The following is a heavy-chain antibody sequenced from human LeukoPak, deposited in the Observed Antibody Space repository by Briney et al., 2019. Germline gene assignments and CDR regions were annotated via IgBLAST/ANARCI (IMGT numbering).Heavy chain of an antibody. CDR3: ARDFGVTIFGVVSDYYYGMDV. Sequence: GGSLRLSCAASGFTFSSYSMNWVRQAPGKGLEWVSSISSSSSYIYYADSVKGRFTISRDNAKNSLYLQMNSLRAEDTAVYYCARDFGVTIFGVVSDYYYGMDVWGQGTTVTVSS. J-gene: IGHJ6*02. CDR2: ISSSSSYI. D-gene: IGHD3-3*01. CDR1: GFTFSSYS. V-gene: IGHV3-21*01.